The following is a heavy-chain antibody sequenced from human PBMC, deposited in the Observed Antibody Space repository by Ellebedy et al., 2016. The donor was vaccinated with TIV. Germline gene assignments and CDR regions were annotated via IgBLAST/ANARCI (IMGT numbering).Heavy chain of an antibody. J-gene: IGHJ6*02. D-gene: IGHD6-13*01. Sequence: PGGSLRLSCAGSGFTFSDYYMSWIRQAPGKGLEWVSYITSGGDYRRYADSLKGRFTISRDNAKNSLYLQMNSLRAEDTAVYYCAKVRAANYGMDVWGQGTTVTVSS. CDR2: ITSGGDYR. V-gene: IGHV3-11*06. CDR1: GFTFSDYY. CDR3: AKVRAANYGMDV.